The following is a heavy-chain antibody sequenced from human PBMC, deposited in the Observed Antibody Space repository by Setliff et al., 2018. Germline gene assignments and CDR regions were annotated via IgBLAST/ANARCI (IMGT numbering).Heavy chain of an antibody. CDR3: ARWPQTRGLDYYYYYYMDV. Sequence: SETLSLTCTVSGGSIRNYYWIWIRQSPGKGLEWIGYIFYSGSARYNPSLESRVTMSVDTSKNQISLKLTSVTAADTAVYYCARWPQTRGLDYYYYYYMDVWGKGTTVTVSS. V-gene: IGHV4-59*08. D-gene: IGHD3-16*01. CDR2: IFYSGSA. CDR1: GGSIRNYY. J-gene: IGHJ6*03.